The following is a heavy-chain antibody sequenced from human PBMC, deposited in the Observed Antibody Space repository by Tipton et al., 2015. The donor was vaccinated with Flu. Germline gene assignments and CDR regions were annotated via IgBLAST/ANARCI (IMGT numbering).Heavy chain of an antibody. V-gene: IGHV4-59*01. CDR3: ARGDCNSTSCLDY. Sequence: LRLSCTVSGGSISSYYWSWIRQPPGKGLEWIGYIYYSGSTNYNPSLKSRVTISVDTSKNQFSLKLSSVTAADTAVYYCARGDCNSTSCLDYWGQGTLVTDSS. CDR1: GGSISSYY. CDR2: IYYSGST. D-gene: IGHD2-2*01. J-gene: IGHJ4*02.